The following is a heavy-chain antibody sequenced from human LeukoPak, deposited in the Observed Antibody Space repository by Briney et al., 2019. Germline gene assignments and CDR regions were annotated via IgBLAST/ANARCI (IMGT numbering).Heavy chain of an antibody. J-gene: IGHJ1*01. D-gene: IGHD3-22*01. CDR1: GFTFASYG. CDR2: ITTNGGRT. CDR3: AIMHGYYDGTGYWVQ. V-gene: IGHV3-23*01. Sequence: GRSLRLSCAASGFTFASYGMSWVRQAPGKGLEWVSFITTNGGRTSYADSVEGRFTISRDNPRNTLYMQMNSLRDEDTAVYYCAIMHGYYDGTGYWVQWGQGTLVTVSS.